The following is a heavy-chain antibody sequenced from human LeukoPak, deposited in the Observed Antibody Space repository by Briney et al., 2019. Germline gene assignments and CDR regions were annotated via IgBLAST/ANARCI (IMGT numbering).Heavy chain of an antibody. CDR2: INPNSGGT. J-gene: IGHJ6*03. Sequence: GASVKVSCKASGYTFTGYYMHWVRQAPGQGLEWIGWINPNSGGTNYAQKFQGRVTMTRDTSISTAYMELSRLRSDDTAVYYCARDLRGYSYGYHYYYYMDVWGKGTTVTVSS. CDR1: GYTFTGYY. CDR3: ARDLRGYSYGYHYYYYMDV. D-gene: IGHD5-18*01. V-gene: IGHV1-2*02.